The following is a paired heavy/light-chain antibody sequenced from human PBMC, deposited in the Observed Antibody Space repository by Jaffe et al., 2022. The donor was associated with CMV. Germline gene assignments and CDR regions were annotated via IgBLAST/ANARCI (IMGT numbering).Heavy chain of an antibody. CDR2: IYPGDSDT. J-gene: IGHJ3*02. D-gene: IGHD3-22*01. V-gene: IGHV5-51*01. Sequence: EVQLVQSGAEVKKPGESLKISCKGSGYSFTSYWIGWVRQMPGKGLEWMGIIYPGDSDTRYSPSFQGQVTISADKSISTAYLQWSSLKASDTAMYYCASFRGLNPGAYDSSGYAGFDIWGQGTMVTVSS. CDR1: GYSFTSYW. CDR3: ASFRGLNPGAYDSSGYAGFDI.
Light chain of an antibody. V-gene: IGKV1-39*01. J-gene: IGKJ4*01. Sequence: DIQMTQSPSSLSASVGDRVTITCRASQSISSYLNWYQQKPGKAPKLLIYAASSLQSGVPSRFSGSGSGTDFTLTISSLQPEDFATYYCQQSYSTLGAFGGGTKVEIK. CDR1: QSISSY. CDR2: AAS. CDR3: QQSYSTLGA.